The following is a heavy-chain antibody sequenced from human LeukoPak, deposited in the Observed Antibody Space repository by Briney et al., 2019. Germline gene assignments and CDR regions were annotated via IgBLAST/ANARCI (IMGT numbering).Heavy chain of an antibody. V-gene: IGHV3-53*01. D-gene: IGHD6-6*01. CDR1: GFTVSSNY. J-gene: IGHJ4*02. CDR2: IYSGGST. Sequence: GGSLRLSCAASGFTVSSNYMSWVRQAPGKGLEWVSVIYSGGSTYYADSVKGRFTISRDNSKNTLYLQMNSLRAEDTAVYYCAKIGGIAARRGIDYWGQGTLVTVSS. CDR3: AKIGGIAARRGIDY.